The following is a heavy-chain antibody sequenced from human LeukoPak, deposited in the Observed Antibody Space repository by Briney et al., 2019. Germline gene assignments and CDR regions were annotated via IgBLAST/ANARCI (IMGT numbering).Heavy chain of an antibody. CDR1: GFTFSSYS. CDR2: ISSSSSYI. V-gene: IGHV3-21*01. Sequence: GGSLRLSCAASGFTFSSYSMNWVRQAPGKGLEWVSSISSSSSYIYYADSVKGRFTISRDNAKNSLYLQMNSLRAKDTAVYYCARVQRNSVPAAILGTDYWGQGTLVTVSS. CDR3: ARVQRNSVPAAILGTDY. D-gene: IGHD2-2*02. J-gene: IGHJ4*02.